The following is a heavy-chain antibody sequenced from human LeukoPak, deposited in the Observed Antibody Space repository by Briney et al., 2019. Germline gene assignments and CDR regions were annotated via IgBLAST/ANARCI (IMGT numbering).Heavy chain of an antibody. Sequence: GRSLRLSCAASGFSFSSYVIHWVRQAPGKGLEWVAVIWYDESNKYYADSVKGRFTISRDNSKSTLYLEMNSLRAEDTAVYYCARWDSSGFDYWGQGTLVTVSS. D-gene: IGHD6-19*01. J-gene: IGHJ4*02. CDR1: GFSFSSYV. V-gene: IGHV3-33*01. CDR3: ARWDSSGFDY. CDR2: IWYDESNK.